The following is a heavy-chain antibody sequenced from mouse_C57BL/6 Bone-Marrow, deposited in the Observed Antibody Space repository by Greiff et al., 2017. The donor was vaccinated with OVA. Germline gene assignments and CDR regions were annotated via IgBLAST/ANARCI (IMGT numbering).Heavy chain of an antibody. CDR1: GYTFTSYW. V-gene: IGHV1-50*01. D-gene: IGHD2-5*01. Sequence: QVQLQQSGAELVKPGASVKLSCKASGYTFTSYWMQWVKQRPGQGLEWIGEIDPSDSYTNYNQKFKGKATLTVETSSSTAYMQLSSLTSEDSAGDYCARSRAYYSNYPWFAYWGQGTLVTVSA. CDR3: ARSRAYYSNYPWFAY. CDR2: IDPSDSYT. J-gene: IGHJ3*01.